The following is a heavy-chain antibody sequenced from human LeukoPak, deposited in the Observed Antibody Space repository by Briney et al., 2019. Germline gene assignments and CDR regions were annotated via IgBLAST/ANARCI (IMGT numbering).Heavy chain of an antibody. CDR1: GGTFSSYA. CDR3: ANCSGSYYNVGWFDP. D-gene: IGHD3-10*01. J-gene: IGHJ5*02. V-gene: IGHV1-69*13. CDR2: IIPIFGTA. Sequence: SVKVSCKXSGGTFSSYAISWVRQGPGQGLEWMGGIIPIFGTANYAQKFQGRVTITADESTSTAYMELSSLRSEDTAVYYCANCSGSYYNVGWFDPWGQGTLVTVSS.